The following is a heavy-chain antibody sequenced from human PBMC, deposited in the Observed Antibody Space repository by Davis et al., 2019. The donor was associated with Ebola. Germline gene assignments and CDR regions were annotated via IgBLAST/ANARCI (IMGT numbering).Heavy chain of an antibody. CDR1: GFTFSSHG. J-gene: IGHJ4*02. CDR3: AKDLSWSFDC. D-gene: IGHD3-16*02. V-gene: IGHV3-30*02. Sequence: PGGSLRLSCAASGFTFSSHGMAWVRQAPGKGLEWLAYIRSDGSNKYYADSVKGRFTISRDNSKNTLYLQMNSLRAEDTAVYYCAKDLSWSFDCWGQGTLVTVSS. CDR2: IRSDGSNK.